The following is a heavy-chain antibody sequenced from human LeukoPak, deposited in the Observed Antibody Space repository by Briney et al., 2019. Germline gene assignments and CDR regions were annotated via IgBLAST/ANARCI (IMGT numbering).Heavy chain of an antibody. J-gene: IGHJ4*02. Sequence: PSETLSLTCTVSGGSISSGSYYWSWIRQPAGKGLEWIGRIYTSGSTNYNPSLKSRVTISVDTSKNQFSLKLSSVTAADTAVYYCARHPHVAYDYVWGSYRYPRASGFDYWGQGTLVTVSS. V-gene: IGHV4-61*02. CDR2: IYTSGST. CDR1: GGSISSGSYY. CDR3: ARHPHVAYDYVWGSYRYPRASGFDY. D-gene: IGHD3-16*02.